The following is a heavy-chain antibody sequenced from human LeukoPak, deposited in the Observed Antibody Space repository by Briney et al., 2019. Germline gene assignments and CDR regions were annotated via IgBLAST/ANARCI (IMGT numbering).Heavy chain of an antibody. CDR2: ISSSSSTI. V-gene: IGHV3-48*02. D-gene: IGHD3-22*01. Sequence: GGSLRLSCAASGFTFSCYSMNWVRQAPGKGLEWVSYISSSSSTIYYADSVKGRFTISRDNAKNSLYLQMNSLRDEDTAVYYCAAWDYYDSSGYNDAFDIWGQGTMVTVSS. CDR1: GFTFSCYS. J-gene: IGHJ3*02. CDR3: AAWDYYDSSGYNDAFDI.